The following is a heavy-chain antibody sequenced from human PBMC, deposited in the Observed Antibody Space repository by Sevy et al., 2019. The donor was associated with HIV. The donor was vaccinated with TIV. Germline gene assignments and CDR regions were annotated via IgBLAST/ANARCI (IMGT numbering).Heavy chain of an antibody. D-gene: IGHD2-21*02. Sequence: ASVKVSCKASGYTFTSYDINWVRQATGQGLEWMGWMNPNSGNTGYAQKFRGRVTMTRNTSISTAYMELSSLRSEDTAVYYCARIHRAYCGGDCYYNWFDPWGQGTLVTVSS. CDR1: GYTFTSYD. V-gene: IGHV1-8*01. CDR3: ARIHRAYCGGDCYYNWFDP. J-gene: IGHJ5*02. CDR2: MNPNSGNT.